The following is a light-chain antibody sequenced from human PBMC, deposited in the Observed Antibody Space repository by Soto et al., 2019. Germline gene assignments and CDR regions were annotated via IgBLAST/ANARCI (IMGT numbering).Light chain of an antibody. CDR1: SSDVGGYNY. CDR3: SSYTSSSSLYV. J-gene: IGLJ1*01. Sequence: QSALTQPASVSGTPGQSITISCTGTSSDVGGYNYVSWYQQHPGKAPKLMIYEVSNRPSGDSNRFSGSKSGNTASLTISGLQAEDEADYYCSSYTSSSSLYVFGTGTKVTV. V-gene: IGLV2-14*01. CDR2: EVS.